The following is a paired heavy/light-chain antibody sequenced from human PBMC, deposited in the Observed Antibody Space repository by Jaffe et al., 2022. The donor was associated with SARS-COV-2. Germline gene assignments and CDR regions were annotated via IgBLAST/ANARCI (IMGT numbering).Light chain of an antibody. CDR2: KVS. Sequence: DVVMTQSPLSLPVTLGQPASISCRSSQSLVHSGGNTYLNWFQQRPGQSPRRLIYKVSNRDSGVPDRFSGSGSGTDFTLKISRVEAEDVGLYYCMQGTHLPWTFGQGTKVEIK. CDR3: MQGTHLPWT. CDR1: QSLVHSGGNTY. V-gene: IGKV2-30*02. J-gene: IGKJ1*01.
Heavy chain of an antibody. CDR1: GFTFSKFW. D-gene: IGHD6-13*01. CDR3: ARAGGPGTVDF. V-gene: IGHV3-7*01. J-gene: IGHJ4*02. Sequence: EVQLVESGGGLVQPGGSLRLSCAASGFTFSKFWMSWFRQGPGKGLEWVANINEDENEKYFVDSVEGRFTISRDNAKNSLYLQMNSLRAADSAVYFCARAGGPGTVDFWGQGTLVTVSS. CDR2: INEDENEK.